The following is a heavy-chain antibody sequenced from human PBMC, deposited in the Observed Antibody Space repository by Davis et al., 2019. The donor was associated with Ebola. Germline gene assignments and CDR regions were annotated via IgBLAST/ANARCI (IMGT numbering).Heavy chain of an antibody. J-gene: IGHJ6*04. V-gene: IGHV4-39*01. CDR1: GGSISSGGYY. Sequence: MPSETLSLTCAVSGGSISSGGYYWRWIRQPPGKGLEWIGEVFHAGGTNYNPSLKSRVTMSLDTSKNQFSLKLSSVTAADTAVYYCAGWFGELLYYYYYGMDVWGKGTTVTVSS. CDR2: VFHAGGT. CDR3: AGWFGELLYYYYYGMDV. D-gene: IGHD3-10*01.